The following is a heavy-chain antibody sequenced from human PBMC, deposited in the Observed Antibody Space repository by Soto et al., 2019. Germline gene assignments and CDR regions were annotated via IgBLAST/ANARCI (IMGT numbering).Heavy chain of an antibody. CDR2: IYYSGNT. D-gene: IGHD2-21*02. CDR3: ARVCCGDCHYGMDV. CDR1: GGSISSGGYY. V-gene: IGHV4-31*03. Sequence: QVQLQESGPGLVKPSQTLSLTCTVSGGSISSGGYYWSWIRQHPGKGLEWIGYIYYSGNTYYNPSLKSRLTISVDTSKNQFSLKLSSVTAADTAVYYCARVCCGDCHYGMDVWGQGTTVTVSS. J-gene: IGHJ6*02.